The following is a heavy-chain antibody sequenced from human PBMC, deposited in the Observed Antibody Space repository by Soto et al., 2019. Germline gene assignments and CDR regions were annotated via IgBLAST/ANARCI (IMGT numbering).Heavy chain of an antibody. CDR1: GFTFSSYS. CDR2: VSSSSSNI. D-gene: IGHD3-3*01. V-gene: IGHV3-48*01. CDR3: ARGLIFGGSD. J-gene: IGHJ4*02. Sequence: GGSLRLSCAASGFTFSSYSMNWVRQAPGKGLEWVSYVSSSSSNIHYADSVKGRFTISRDNAKNSLYLQMNSLRAEDTAVYYCARGLIFGGSDWGQGTLVTVSS.